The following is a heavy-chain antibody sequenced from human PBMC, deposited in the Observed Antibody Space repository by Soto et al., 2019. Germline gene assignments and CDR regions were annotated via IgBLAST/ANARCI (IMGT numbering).Heavy chain of an antibody. D-gene: IGHD2-21*01. CDR1: GFTFSNYG. CDR3: AKAPSSDCNSGACSLRS. V-gene: IGHV3-23*01. Sequence: EVQLLESGGGLVQPGGSLRLSCAASGFTFSNYGMSWVRQAPGKGLEWVSSISGGNTFYAGSVKGRFTISRDKSKNKLYLQINSLTAEDTAVYYCAKAPSSDCNSGACSLRSWGQGTLVTVTS. CDR2: ISGGNT. J-gene: IGHJ5*02.